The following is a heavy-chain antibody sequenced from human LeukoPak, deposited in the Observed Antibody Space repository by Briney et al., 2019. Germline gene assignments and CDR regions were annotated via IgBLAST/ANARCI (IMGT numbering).Heavy chain of an antibody. CDR2: IWYDGSNQ. D-gene: IGHD7-27*01. CDR1: RFTFSNYG. Sequence: PGGSLRLSCAASRFTFSNYGMHWVRQAPGKGLEWVAVIWYDGSNQQYAESVKGRFTVSRDNSKYMLYLQVNSLRAEDTGVYYCARDRNWGSHNWYLDLWGRGTLVTVSS. CDR3: ARDRNWGSHNWYLDL. J-gene: IGHJ2*01. V-gene: IGHV3-33*01.